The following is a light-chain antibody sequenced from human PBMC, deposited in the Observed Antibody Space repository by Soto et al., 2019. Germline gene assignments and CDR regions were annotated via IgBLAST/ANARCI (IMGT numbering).Light chain of an antibody. CDR3: QQSYTIPWT. J-gene: IGKJ1*01. CDR1: QTISNY. V-gene: IGKV1-39*01. Sequence: DIPMTQSPSSLSASVGDRVTITCRSSQTISNYLNWYQQKLGKAPKLLIYAASSLQSGVPSRFSGSGSGTDFTLTISSLQPEDFATYYCQQSYTIPWTFGQGTKVEIK. CDR2: AAS.